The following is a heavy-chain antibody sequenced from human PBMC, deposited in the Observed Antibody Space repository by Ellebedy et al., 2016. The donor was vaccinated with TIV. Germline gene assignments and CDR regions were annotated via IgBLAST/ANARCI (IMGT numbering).Heavy chain of an antibody. Sequence: PGGSLRLSCAASGFTFSGYAMRWVRQATGKGLEWVAVMSYDGSNKYYEDSVKGRFTISRDSSKNTLYLQMNSLRAEETAVYYCAKDAREMARISWEYDYWGQGTLVTVSS. J-gene: IGHJ4*02. D-gene: IGHD5-24*01. CDR1: GFTFSGYA. CDR2: MSYDGSNK. V-gene: IGHV3-30*18. CDR3: AKDAREMARISWEYDY.